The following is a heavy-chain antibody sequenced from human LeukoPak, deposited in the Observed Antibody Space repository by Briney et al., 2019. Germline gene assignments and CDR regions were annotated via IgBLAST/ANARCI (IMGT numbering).Heavy chain of an antibody. J-gene: IGHJ3*02. CDR2: ISSSSSYI. V-gene: IGHV3-21*01. CDR1: GFTFSSYS. CDR3: ASSYCSSTSCYDGAFDI. Sequence: PGGSLRLSCAASGFTFSSYSMNWVRQAPGKGLEWVSSISSSSSYIYYADSVKGRFTISRDNAKNSLYLQMNSLRAEGTAVYYCASSYCSSTSCYDGAFDIWGQGTMVTVSS. D-gene: IGHD2-2*01.